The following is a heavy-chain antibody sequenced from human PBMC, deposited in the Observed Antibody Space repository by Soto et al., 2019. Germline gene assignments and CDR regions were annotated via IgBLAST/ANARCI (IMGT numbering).Heavy chain of an antibody. D-gene: IGHD2-15*01. Sequence: EVQLVESGGGLVKPGGSLRLSCAASGFTFSSYSMNWVRQAPGKGLEWVSSISSSSSYIYYADSVKGRFTISRDNATNSLYLQMNSRRAGDTAVYYCARLRGGGSCRRGDCWYYCGMDVWGQGTTVTVSS. J-gene: IGHJ6*01. V-gene: IGHV3-21*01. CDR1: GFTFSSYS. CDR2: ISSSSSYI. CDR3: ARLRGGGSCRRGDCWYYCGMDV.